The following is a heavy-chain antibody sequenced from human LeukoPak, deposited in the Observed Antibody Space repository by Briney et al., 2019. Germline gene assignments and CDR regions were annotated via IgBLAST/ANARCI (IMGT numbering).Heavy chain of an antibody. CDR2: ISGSGGST. Sequence: GGSLRLSCAASGFTFSSYGMSWVRQAPGKGLEWVSAISGSGGSTYYADSVKGRFTISRDNSKNTLYLQMNSLRAEDTAVYYCAKDLEVVGATKNYWGQGTLVTVSS. D-gene: IGHD1-26*01. V-gene: IGHV3-23*01. CDR1: GFTFSSYG. J-gene: IGHJ4*02. CDR3: AKDLEVVGATKNY.